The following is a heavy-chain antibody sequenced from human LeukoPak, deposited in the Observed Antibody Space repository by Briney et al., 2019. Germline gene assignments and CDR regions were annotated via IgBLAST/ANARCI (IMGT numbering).Heavy chain of an antibody. D-gene: IGHD6-13*01. CDR1: GYTFTRFE. V-gene: IGHV7-4-1*02. CDR3: ARVDTSSWSRRDY. Sequence: ASVKVSCKASGYTFTRFEMNWVRQAPGQGLEWMGWINTNTGNPTYAQGFTGRFVFSLDTSVSTTYLQISSLKAEDTAVYYCARVDTSSWSRRDYWGQGTLVTVSS. J-gene: IGHJ4*02. CDR2: INTNTGNP.